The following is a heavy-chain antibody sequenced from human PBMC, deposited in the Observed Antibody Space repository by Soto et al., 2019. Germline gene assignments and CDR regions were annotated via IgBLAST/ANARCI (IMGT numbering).Heavy chain of an antibody. Sequence: GGSLRLSCAASGFTFSSYSMNWVRQAPGKVLEWVSSISSSSSYIYYADSVKGRFTISRDNAKNSLYLQMNSLRAEDTAVYYCARDPGRRYGMDVRGQGTTVTGSS. J-gene: IGHJ6*02. CDR3: ARDPGRRYGMDV. CDR1: GFTFSSYS. V-gene: IGHV3-21*01. D-gene: IGHD1-1*01. CDR2: ISSSSSYI.